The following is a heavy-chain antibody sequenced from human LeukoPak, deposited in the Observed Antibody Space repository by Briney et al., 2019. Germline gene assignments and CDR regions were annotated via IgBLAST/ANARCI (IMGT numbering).Heavy chain of an antibody. V-gene: IGHV3-30*03. Sequence: GGSLRLSCAASGFTFSSYSMNWVRQVPGKGLEWVAVISYDAESDYHVDSVKGRFTISRDNAKNPLYLQMNSLRAEDTAVYYCARDPEYYDILTGYGGPYYFDYWGQGTLVTVSS. J-gene: IGHJ4*02. CDR1: GFTFSSYS. CDR3: ARDPEYYDILTGYGGPYYFDY. CDR2: ISYDAESD. D-gene: IGHD3-9*01.